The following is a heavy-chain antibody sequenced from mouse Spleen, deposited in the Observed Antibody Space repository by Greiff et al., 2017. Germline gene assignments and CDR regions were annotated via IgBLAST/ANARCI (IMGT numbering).Heavy chain of an antibody. J-gene: IGHJ4*01. CDR2: INPSTGYT. CDR1: GYTFTSYW. V-gene: IGHV1-7*01. D-gene: IGHD2-10*01. CDR3: ARAYYGNLYAMDY. Sequence: VQLQQSGAELAKPGASVKMSCTASGYTFTSYWMHWVKQRPGQGLEWIGYINPSTGYTEYNQKFKDKATLTADKSSSTAYMQLSSLTSEDSAVYYCARAYYGNLYAMDYWGQGTSVTVSS.